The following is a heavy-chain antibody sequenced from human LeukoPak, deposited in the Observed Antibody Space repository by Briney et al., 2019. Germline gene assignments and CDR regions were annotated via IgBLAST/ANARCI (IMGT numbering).Heavy chain of an antibody. V-gene: IGHV3-74*01. CDR2: MSSDGTIT. CDR1: GFTFNSYW. J-gene: IGHJ4*02. D-gene: IGHD3-16*01. Sequence: GGSLRLSCVASGFTFNSYWMNWVRQAPGKGLVWVSHMSSDGTITSYADSVKGRFTISRDNAKNTLFLQMNSLRAEDTGVYYCASGGYLNYWGQGTLVTVSS. CDR3: ASGGYLNY.